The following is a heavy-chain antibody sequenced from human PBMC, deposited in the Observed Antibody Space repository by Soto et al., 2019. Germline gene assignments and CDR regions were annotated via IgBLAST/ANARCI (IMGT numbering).Heavy chain of an antibody. D-gene: IGHD1-26*01. J-gene: IGHJ4*02. V-gene: IGHV4-59*01. CDR2: IYYSGST. CDR1: GGSISSYY. Sequence: SETLSLTCTVSGGSISSYYWSWIRQPPGKGLEWIGYIYYSGSTNYNPSLKSRVTISVDTSKTQFSLKLRSVTAADTAVYYCARSPPIGSYFSYFDYWGQGTLVTVSS. CDR3: ARSPPIGSYFSYFDY.